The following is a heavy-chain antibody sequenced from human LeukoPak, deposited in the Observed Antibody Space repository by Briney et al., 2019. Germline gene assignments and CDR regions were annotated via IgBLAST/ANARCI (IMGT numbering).Heavy chain of an antibody. Sequence: GGSLRLSCAASGFTFSSYSMNWVRQAPGKGLEWVSYISSSSSTIYYADSVKGRFTISRDNSKNTLYLQMNSLRAEDTAVYYCAKDQATVVSLFDYWGQGTLVTVSS. CDR2: ISSSSSTI. V-gene: IGHV3-48*01. CDR1: GFTFSSYS. J-gene: IGHJ4*02. CDR3: AKDQATVVSLFDY. D-gene: IGHD4-23*01.